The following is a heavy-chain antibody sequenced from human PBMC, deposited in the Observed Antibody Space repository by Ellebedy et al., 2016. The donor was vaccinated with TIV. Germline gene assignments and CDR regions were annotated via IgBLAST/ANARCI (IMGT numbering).Heavy chain of an antibody. CDR1: GYTFILYA. CDR3: ARKVVAGWGGFDY. J-gene: IGHJ4*02. CDR2: INPNNGDI. Sequence: AASVKVSCKASGYTFILYAIHWVRQAPGQSLAWMGWINPNNGDIRYSQNFQDRVTITRDTSASTAYMEVSSLRSEDTAVYYCARKVVAGWGGFDYWGQGTLVTVSS. D-gene: IGHD6-19*01. V-gene: IGHV1-3*01.